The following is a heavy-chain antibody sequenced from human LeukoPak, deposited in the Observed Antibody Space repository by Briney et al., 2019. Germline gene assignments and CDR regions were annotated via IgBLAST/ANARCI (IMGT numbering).Heavy chain of an antibody. V-gene: IGHV3-15*01. D-gene: IGHD3-10*01. Sequence: PGGSLRLSCAASGFTFSIAWMSWVRQAPGKGLEWVGRIKSKTDGGTTDYAAPVKGRFTISRDDSKNTLYLQMNSLKPEDTAVYYCARDSGTTGEVKFDPWGQGILVTVSS. CDR3: ARDSGTTGEVKFDP. CDR2: IKSKTDGGTT. J-gene: IGHJ5*02. CDR1: GFTFSIAW.